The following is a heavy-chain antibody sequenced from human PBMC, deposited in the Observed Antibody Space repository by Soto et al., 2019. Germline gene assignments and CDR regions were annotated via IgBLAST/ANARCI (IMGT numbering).Heavy chain of an antibody. CDR1: GGSISSYY. Sequence: SETLSLTCTVSGGSISSYYCNWIRQPAGKGLEWMGRVYATGTSDYNPSLRSRIAMLVDISKKTFSLRLRSVTAADSGVYYCVRDGSKTLRDCFDPWGQGILVTVS. V-gene: IGHV4-4*07. CDR3: VRDGSKTLRDCFDP. CDR2: VYATGTS. D-gene: IGHD4-17*01. J-gene: IGHJ5*02.